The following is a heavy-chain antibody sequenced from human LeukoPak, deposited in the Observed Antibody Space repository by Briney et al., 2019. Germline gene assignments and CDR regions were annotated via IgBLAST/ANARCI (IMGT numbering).Heavy chain of an antibody. CDR1: GFTFSSYS. Sequence: PGGSLRLSCAASGFTFSSYSMNWVRQAPGKGLEWVSYISSSSSTIYYADSVKGRFTISRDNAKNTLYLQMNSLRAEDTAVYYCARGSSVREDYWGQGTLVTVSS. CDR3: ARGSSVREDY. V-gene: IGHV3-48*04. CDR2: ISSSSSTI. D-gene: IGHD3-10*01. J-gene: IGHJ4*02.